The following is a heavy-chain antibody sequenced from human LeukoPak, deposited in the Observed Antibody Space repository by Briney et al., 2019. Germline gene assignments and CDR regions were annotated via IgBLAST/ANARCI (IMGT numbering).Heavy chain of an antibody. CDR3: ARGGGVTMIVVAENWFDP. Sequence: GESLRLSCAASGFTFSNYAMHWVRQAPGKGLEWVSYISSSSSYTNYADSVKGRFTISRDNAKNSLYLQMNSLRAEDTAVYYCARGGGVTMIVVAENWFDPWGQGTLVTVSS. CDR2: ISSSSSYT. D-gene: IGHD3-22*01. CDR1: GFTFSNYA. V-gene: IGHV3-11*05. J-gene: IGHJ5*02.